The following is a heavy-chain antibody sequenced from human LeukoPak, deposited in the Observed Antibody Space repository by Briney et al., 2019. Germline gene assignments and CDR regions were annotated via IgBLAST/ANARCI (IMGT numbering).Heavy chain of an antibody. CDR3: ARAPDYYDSSGYYSPHWYFDL. Sequence: SETLSLTCTVSGGSISSYYWSWIRQPPGKGLEWIGYIYYSGSTNYNPPLKSRVTISVDTSKNQFSLKLSSVTAADTAVYYCARAPDYYDSSGYYSPHWYFDLWGRGTLVTVSS. CDR2: IYYSGST. V-gene: IGHV4-59*08. CDR1: GGSISSYY. J-gene: IGHJ2*01. D-gene: IGHD3-22*01.